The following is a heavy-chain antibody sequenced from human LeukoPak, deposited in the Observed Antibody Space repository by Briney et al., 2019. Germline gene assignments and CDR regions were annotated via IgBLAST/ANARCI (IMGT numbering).Heavy chain of an antibody. Sequence: PSETLSLTCAVSGGSISSGGYSWSWIRQPPGKGLEWIGYIYHSGSTYYNPSLKSRVTISVDRPENQFSLKLSSVTAADTAVYYCARGSRDYYDSSGYYFQHWGQGTLVTVSS. D-gene: IGHD3-22*01. V-gene: IGHV4-30-2*01. CDR1: GGSISSGGYS. CDR2: IYHSGST. J-gene: IGHJ1*01. CDR3: ARGSRDYYDSSGYYFQH.